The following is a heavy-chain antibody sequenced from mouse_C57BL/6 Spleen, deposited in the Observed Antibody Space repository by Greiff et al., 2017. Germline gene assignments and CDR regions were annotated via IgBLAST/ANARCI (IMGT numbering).Heavy chain of an antibody. Sequence: QVQLQQPGAELVRPGSSVKLSCKASGYTFTSYWMHWVKQRPIQGLEWIGNIDPSDSETHYNQKFKDKATLTVDKSSSTAYMQLSSLTSEDSAVYYCARSYGNQGAMDYWGQGTSVTVSS. J-gene: IGHJ4*01. CDR1: GYTFTSYW. D-gene: IGHD2-1*01. CDR3: ARSYGNQGAMDY. CDR2: IDPSDSET. V-gene: IGHV1-52*01.